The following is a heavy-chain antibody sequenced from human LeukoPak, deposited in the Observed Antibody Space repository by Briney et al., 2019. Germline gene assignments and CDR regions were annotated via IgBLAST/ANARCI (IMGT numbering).Heavy chain of an antibody. Sequence: PGGSLRLSCAASGLTFSDYYMSWIRQAPGKGLEWVSHISDNGRTKYYANSVQGRFTVSRDNAKNSLYLQMNSLRADDTAVYYCATVHFGYFTFWGQGTLVPVSS. CDR3: ATVHFGYFTF. CDR1: GLTFSDYY. J-gene: IGHJ4*02. CDR2: ISDNGRTK. V-gene: IGHV3-11*01. D-gene: IGHD3-3*01.